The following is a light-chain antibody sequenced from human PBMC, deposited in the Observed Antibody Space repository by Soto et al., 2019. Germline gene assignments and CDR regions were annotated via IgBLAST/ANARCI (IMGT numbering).Light chain of an antibody. CDR1: SSDVGGYNY. CDR2: DVS. J-gene: IGLJ1*01. V-gene: IGLV2-14*01. CDR3: SSYTSSRGV. Sequence: QSALTQPASVSGSPGQSITISFTGTSSDVGGYNYVSWYQQHPGKAPKLMIYDVSNRPSGVSNRFSGSKSGNTASLTISGLQAEDEADYYCSSYTSSRGVFGTGTKLTVL.